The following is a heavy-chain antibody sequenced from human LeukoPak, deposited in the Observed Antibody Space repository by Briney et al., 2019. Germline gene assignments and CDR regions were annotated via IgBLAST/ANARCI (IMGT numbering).Heavy chain of an antibody. Sequence: SVKVSCKASGGTFSSYAISWVRQAPGQGLEWMGGIIPIFGTANYAQKFQGRVTITSDESTSTAYMELSSLRSEDTAVYYCAREYYYGSGDGNIWGQGTMVTVSS. CDR1: GGTFSSYA. D-gene: IGHD3-10*01. CDR2: IIPIFGTA. J-gene: IGHJ3*02. V-gene: IGHV1-69*13. CDR3: AREYYYGSGDGNI.